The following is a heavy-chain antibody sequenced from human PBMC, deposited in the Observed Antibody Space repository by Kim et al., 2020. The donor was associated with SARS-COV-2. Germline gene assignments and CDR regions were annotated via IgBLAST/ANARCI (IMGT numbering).Heavy chain of an antibody. CDR3: TRGSTDIVVVVAASPFDY. CDR2: IRSKAYGGTT. D-gene: IGHD2-15*01. V-gene: IGHV3-49*03. Sequence: GGSLRLSCTASGFTFGDYAMSWFRQAPGKGLEWVGFIRSKAYGGTTEYAASVKGRFTISRDDSKSIAYLQMNSLKTEDTAVYYCTRGSTDIVVVVAASPFDYWGQGTLVTVSS. CDR1: GFTFGDYA. J-gene: IGHJ4*02.